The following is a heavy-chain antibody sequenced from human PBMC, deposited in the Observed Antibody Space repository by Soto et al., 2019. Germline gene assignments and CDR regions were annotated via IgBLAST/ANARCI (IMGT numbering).Heavy chain of an antibody. V-gene: IGHV1-69*02. J-gene: IGHJ3*02. Sequence: ASVKVSCKASGGTFSSYTISWVRQAPGQGLEWMGRIIPILGIANYAQRFQGRVTITADKSTSTAYMELSSLRSEDTAVYYCARVPDSDDAFEIWGQGTMVTVSS. CDR1: GGTFSSYT. D-gene: IGHD2-2*01. CDR2: IIPILGIA. CDR3: ARVPDSDDAFEI.